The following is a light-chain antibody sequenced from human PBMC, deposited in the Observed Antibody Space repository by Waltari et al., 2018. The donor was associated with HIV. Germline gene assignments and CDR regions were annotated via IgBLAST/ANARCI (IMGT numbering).Light chain of an antibody. V-gene: IGLV2-14*02. Sequence: SALTQPASVSGSPGQSNPISHTGHTSDLGIYDLVSWYQKYPDKPPRLIMYGVNTQPSGISNRYSVSKSGNTASLTISALQGDDEADYYCSSYTDSDSLLFGGGTKLTVL. CDR3: SSYTDSDSLL. J-gene: IGLJ2*01. CDR2: GVN. CDR1: TSDLGIYDL.